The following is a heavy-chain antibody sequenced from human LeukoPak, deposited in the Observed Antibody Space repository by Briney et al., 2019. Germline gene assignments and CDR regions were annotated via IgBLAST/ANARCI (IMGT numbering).Heavy chain of an antibody. Sequence: SETLSLTCTVSGGSISSSSYYWGWIRQPPGKWLEWIGSIYYSGSTYYNPSLKSRVTISVDTSKKQFSLKLSSVTAADTAVYYCARRGEGTSMSRFDYWGQGTLVTVSS. CDR3: ARRGEGTSMSRFDY. J-gene: IGHJ4*02. D-gene: IGHD3-22*01. CDR1: GGSISSSSYY. CDR2: IYYSGST. V-gene: IGHV4-39*01.